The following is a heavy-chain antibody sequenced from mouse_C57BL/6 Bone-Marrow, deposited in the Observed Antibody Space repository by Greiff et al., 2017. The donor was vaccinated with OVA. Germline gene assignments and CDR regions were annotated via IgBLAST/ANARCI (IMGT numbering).Heavy chain of an antibody. CDR1: GYTFTSYW. D-gene: IGHD1-1*02. CDR3: GRGWLGEGMDC. Sequence: VQLQQPGAELVKPGASVKLSCKASGYTFTSYWMQWVKQRPGQGLEWIGEIDPSDSYTNYNQKFKGKATLTVDTSSSTAYVQLSSLRSEDSAVYCGGRGWLGEGMDCGGRGTGVTVSS. V-gene: IGHV1-50*01. J-gene: IGHJ4*01. CDR2: IDPSDSYT.